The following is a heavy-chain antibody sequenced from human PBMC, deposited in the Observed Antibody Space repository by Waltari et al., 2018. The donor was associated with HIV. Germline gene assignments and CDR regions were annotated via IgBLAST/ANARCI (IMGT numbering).Heavy chain of an antibody. CDR2: IRSKSDGGTT. Sequence: DVQLVESGGGLVKPGGSLRLSCAVSGITFKNAWLSWVRQGPGKVPLWLGHIRSKSDGGTTDDAAPVRGRFTISTDDLNNTMSLEMKSLKVEDTGVYYCTTFEMGSTRNYWGQGTLVTVSS. V-gene: IGHV3-15*01. CDR1: GITFKNAW. J-gene: IGHJ4*02. D-gene: IGHD1-26*01. CDR3: TTFEMGSTRNY.